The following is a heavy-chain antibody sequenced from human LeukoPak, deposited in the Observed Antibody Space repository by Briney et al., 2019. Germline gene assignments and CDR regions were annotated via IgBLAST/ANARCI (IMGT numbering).Heavy chain of an antibody. CDR2: IRSKAYGGTT. J-gene: IGHJ4*02. V-gene: IGHV3-49*03. CDR1: GFTFGDYA. Sequence: GGSLRLSCTASGFTFGDYAMSWFRQAPGKGLEWVGFIRSKAYGGTTEYAASVKGRFTISRDDSKSIAYLQMNSLKTEDTAVYYCTKGSGSYYNGDYFDYWGQGALVTVSS. D-gene: IGHD3-10*01. CDR3: TKGSGSYYNGDYFDY.